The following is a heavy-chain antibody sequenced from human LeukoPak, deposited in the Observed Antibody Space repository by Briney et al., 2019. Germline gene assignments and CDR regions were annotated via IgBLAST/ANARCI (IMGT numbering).Heavy chain of an antibody. J-gene: IGHJ4*02. D-gene: IGHD6-13*01. CDR2: INHSGST. Sequence: SETLSLTCAVYGGSFSGYYWSWIRQPPGKGLEWIGEINHSGSTNYNPSLKSRVTISVDTSKNQFSLKLSSVTAADTAVYYCARDKVAAAGTNSNFDYWGQGTLVTVSS. CDR3: ARDKVAAAGTNSNFDY. CDR1: GGSFSGYY. V-gene: IGHV4-34*01.